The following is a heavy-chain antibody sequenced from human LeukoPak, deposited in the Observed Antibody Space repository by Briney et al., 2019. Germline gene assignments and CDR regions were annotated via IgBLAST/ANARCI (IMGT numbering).Heavy chain of an antibody. Sequence: SETLSLTCTVSGGSISSSSYYWGWIRQPPGKGLEWIGSIYYSGSTYYNPSLKSRVTISVDTSKNQFSLKLSSVTAADTAVYYCARGRRMITFGGVIVSGAFDIWGQGTMVTVSS. CDR3: ARGRRMITFGGVIVSGAFDI. CDR2: IYYSGST. CDR1: GGSISSSSYY. J-gene: IGHJ3*02. D-gene: IGHD3-16*02. V-gene: IGHV4-39*01.